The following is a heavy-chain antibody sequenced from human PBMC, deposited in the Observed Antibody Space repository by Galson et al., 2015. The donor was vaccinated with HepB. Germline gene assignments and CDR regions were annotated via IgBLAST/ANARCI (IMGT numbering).Heavy chain of an antibody. CDR1: GDSVSSNSAA. Sequence: CAISGDSVSSNSAAWNWIRQSPSRGLEWLGRTYYRSKWYNDYALSVKSRITINPDTSKNQFSLQLNFVTPGDTSVYYCARGVRRYFDLWGRGTLVTVSS. CDR2: TYYRSKWYN. CDR3: ARGVRRYFDL. V-gene: IGHV6-1*01. J-gene: IGHJ2*01.